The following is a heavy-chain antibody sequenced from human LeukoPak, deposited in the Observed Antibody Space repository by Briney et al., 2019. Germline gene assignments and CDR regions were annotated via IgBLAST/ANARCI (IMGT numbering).Heavy chain of an antibody. J-gene: IGHJ4*02. CDR1: GFNFSTSA. D-gene: IGHD5-24*01. CDR2: ITYNGGRT. V-gene: IGHV3-64D*09. Sequence: GGSLRLSCSASGFNFSTSAMHWVRQAPGKGLEYVSFITYNGGRTYNAGSVKGRFTISRDNSRNTLYLQMSSLRGEDTAVYHCVKEGGMATIFDFWGQGTPVTVSS. CDR3: VKEGGMATIFDF.